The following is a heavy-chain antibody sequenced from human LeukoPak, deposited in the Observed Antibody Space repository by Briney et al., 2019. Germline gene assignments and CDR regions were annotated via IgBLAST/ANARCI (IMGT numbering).Heavy chain of an antibody. Sequence: GGSLRLSCAASGFTCSSYAMSWVRQAPGKGLEWVSAISGSGGSTYYADSVKGRFTISRDNSKNTLYLQMNSLRAEDTAVYYCAKEGVCSSTSCYLSATDYWGQGTLVTVSS. CDR2: ISGSGGST. V-gene: IGHV3-23*01. D-gene: IGHD2-2*01. CDR3: AKEGVCSSTSCYLSATDY. J-gene: IGHJ4*02. CDR1: GFTCSSYA.